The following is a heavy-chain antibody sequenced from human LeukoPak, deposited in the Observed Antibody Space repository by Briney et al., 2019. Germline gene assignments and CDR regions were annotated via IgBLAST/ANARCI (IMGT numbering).Heavy chain of an antibody. D-gene: IGHD5-12*01. J-gene: IGHJ6*03. Sequence: SETLSLTCTVSGDSIGSITYYWSWIRQPPGKGLEWIGYIYYSGSTNYNPSLKSRVTISVDTSKNQFSLKLSSVTAADTAVYYCARGVRWLHQRGGYYYYYYMDVWGKGTTVTISS. CDR3: ARGVRWLHQRGGYYYYYYMDV. V-gene: IGHV4-61*01. CDR1: GDSIGSITYY. CDR2: IYYSGST.